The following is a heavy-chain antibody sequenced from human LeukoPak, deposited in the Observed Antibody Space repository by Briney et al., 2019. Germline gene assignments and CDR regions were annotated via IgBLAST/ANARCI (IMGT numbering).Heavy chain of an antibody. CDR3: ARSLRQLARLPTY. CDR1: GGSISSYY. J-gene: IGHJ4*02. D-gene: IGHD6-6*01. V-gene: IGHV4-59*12. CDR2: IFYSGRT. Sequence: SETLSLTCTVSGGSISSYYWNWIRQPPGKGLEWIGYIFYSGRTNYNPSLKSRVTISVDTSKNRFSLKLSSVTAADTAVYYCARSLRQLARLPTYWGQGTLVTVSS.